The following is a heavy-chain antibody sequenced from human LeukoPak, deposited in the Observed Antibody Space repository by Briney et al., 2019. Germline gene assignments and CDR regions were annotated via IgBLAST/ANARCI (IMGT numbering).Heavy chain of an antibody. CDR2: ISSDGSST. V-gene: IGHV3-74*03. Sequence: GGSLRLSCAASGFTFSSYWMHWVRQAPGKGLVWVSRISSDGSSTTYADSVKGRFTISRDNAKNTLYLQMNSLRAEDTAVYYCARVGLYCCGGSCYDCWGQGTLVTVSS. D-gene: IGHD2-15*01. J-gene: IGHJ4*02. CDR1: GFTFSSYW. CDR3: ARVGLYCCGGSCYDC.